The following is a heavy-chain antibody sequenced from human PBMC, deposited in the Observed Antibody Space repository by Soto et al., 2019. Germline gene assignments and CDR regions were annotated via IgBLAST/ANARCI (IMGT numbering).Heavy chain of an antibody. V-gene: IGHV3-30*03. Sequence: QVLLADSGGGVVQPGRSLSLSCAASGFIFSNYDMHWVRQAPGTGLVWVAFISYDGSDKYYADSVKGRFTISRDNSKNTLLLRMNGLKVEDTAVYYCAVMITFGGVLVDWGQGTLVTVSS. CDR1: GFIFSNYD. D-gene: IGHD3-16*02. CDR2: ISYDGSDK. J-gene: IGHJ4*01. CDR3: AVMITFGGVLVD.